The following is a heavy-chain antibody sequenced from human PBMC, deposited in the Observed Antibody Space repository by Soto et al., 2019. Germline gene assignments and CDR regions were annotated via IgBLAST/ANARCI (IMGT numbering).Heavy chain of an antibody. Sequence: EVQLVESGGGLVQPGGSLRLSGAASGFTFSGYWMHWVRQAPGKGLVWVSRINTDGSTTNYADSVKGRFTISRDNAKNTLYLQMNTLRADDTAVYYCARASDYGGNSHGYWGQGTLVTVSS. V-gene: IGHV3-74*01. CDR1: GFTFSGYW. J-gene: IGHJ4*02. CDR2: INTDGSTT. D-gene: IGHD4-17*01. CDR3: ARASDYGGNSHGY.